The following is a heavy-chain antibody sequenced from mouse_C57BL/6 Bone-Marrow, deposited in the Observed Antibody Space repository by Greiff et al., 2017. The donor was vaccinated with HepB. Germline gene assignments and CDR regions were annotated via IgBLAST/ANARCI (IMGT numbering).Heavy chain of an antibody. CDR2: IWSGGST. J-gene: IGHJ4*01. V-gene: IGHV2-2*01. Sequence: QVQLKESGPGLVQPSQSLSITCTVSGFSLTSYGVHWVRQSPGKGLEWLGVIWSGGSTDYNAAFISRLSISKDNSKSQVFFKMNSLQADDTAIYYCARNDDYSYYYAMDYWGQGTSVTVSS. CDR3: ARNDDYSYYYAMDY. CDR1: GFSLTSYG. D-gene: IGHD2-3*01.